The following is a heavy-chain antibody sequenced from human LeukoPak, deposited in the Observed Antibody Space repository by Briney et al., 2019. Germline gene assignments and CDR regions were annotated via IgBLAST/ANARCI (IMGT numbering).Heavy chain of an antibody. V-gene: IGHV3-23*01. CDR3: AKTPHGYSSGWNYFDY. CDR2: FSGSGDST. Sequence: GGSLRLFCAPSGFIFRSYAINWVRQSRGRGLEGVSAFSGSGDSTFYADSVKRRFTISRDNSKNTLYLQMNSLRAEDTAVYYCAKTPHGYSSGWNYFDYWGQGTLVTVSS. D-gene: IGHD6-19*01. J-gene: IGHJ4*02. CDR1: GFIFRSYA.